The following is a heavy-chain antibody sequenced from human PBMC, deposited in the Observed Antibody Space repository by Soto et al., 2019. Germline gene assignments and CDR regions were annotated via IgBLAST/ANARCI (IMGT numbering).Heavy chain of an antibody. V-gene: IGHV4-59*01. D-gene: IGHD3-22*01. J-gene: IGHJ4*02. Sequence: SETLSLTCTVSGDSISTFYWGWMRQSPGKELEWIGYVYYTGSTNYNPSLKSRVTISVDRSKNQFSLKLTSANAADTAVYYCARGRTVRNYDADSSDYFYFLDYWGQGTQVTVSS. CDR2: VYYTGST. CDR1: GDSISTFY. CDR3: ARGRTVRNYDADSSDYFYFLDY.